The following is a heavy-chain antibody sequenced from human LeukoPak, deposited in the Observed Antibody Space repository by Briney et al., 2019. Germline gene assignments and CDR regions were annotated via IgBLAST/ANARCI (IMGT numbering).Heavy chain of an antibody. D-gene: IGHD2-2*01. CDR3: ARQYQLLQSSYYFDY. J-gene: IGHJ4*02. V-gene: IGHV5-51*01. CDR1: GYSFTSYW. CDR2: IYPGDSDT. Sequence: GESLKISCKGSGYSFTSYWIGWVRQMPGKGLEWMEIIYPGDSDTRYSPSFQGQVTISADKSISTAYLQWSSLKASDTAMYYCARQYQLLQSSYYFDYWGQGTLVTVSS.